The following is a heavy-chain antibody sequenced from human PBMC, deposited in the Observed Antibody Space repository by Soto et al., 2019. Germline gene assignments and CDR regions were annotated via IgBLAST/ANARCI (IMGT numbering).Heavy chain of an antibody. Sequence: PGESLKISCKGSGYSFTSYWIGWVRQMPGKGLEWMGIIYPGDSDTRYSPSFQGQVTISADKSISTAYLQWSSLKASDTAMYYCARRGYDYVWGSYRSAAFDIWGQGEMVTVSS. CDR3: ARRGYDYVWGSYRSAAFDI. J-gene: IGHJ3*02. V-gene: IGHV5-51*01. CDR2: IYPGDSDT. D-gene: IGHD3-16*02. CDR1: GYSFTSYW.